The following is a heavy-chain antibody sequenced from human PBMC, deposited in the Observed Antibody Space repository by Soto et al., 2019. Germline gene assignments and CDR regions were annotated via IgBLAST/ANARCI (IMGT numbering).Heavy chain of an antibody. CDR2: MSPNSGAT. Sequence: QVQLVQSGAEVTKPGASVKVSCKASGYTCTSYDINWVRQATGQGLEWMGWMSPNSGATGYAQKFQGRVTMTRDTSISTGYMELSNLRSEDTAIYYCARGVDNGVDVWGQVSTVTVSS. D-gene: IGHD2-8*01. V-gene: IGHV1-8*01. CDR1: GYTCTSYD. J-gene: IGHJ6*02. CDR3: ARGVDNGVDV.